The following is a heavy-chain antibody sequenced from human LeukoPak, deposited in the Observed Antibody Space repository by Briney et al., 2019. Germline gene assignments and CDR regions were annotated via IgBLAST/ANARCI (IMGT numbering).Heavy chain of an antibody. D-gene: IGHD1-26*01. CDR3: APHRDGSYPFDF. V-gene: IGHV3-21*01. Sequence: GGSLRLSCAASGFTFRSYTMNWVRQAPGKGLEWVSAISKSSTYIHYADSVKGRFTISRDSAKNSLYLQMNSLRDEDTAVYYCAPHRDGSYPFDFWGQGTLVTVSS. CDR1: GFTFRSYT. CDR2: ISKSSTYI. J-gene: IGHJ4*02.